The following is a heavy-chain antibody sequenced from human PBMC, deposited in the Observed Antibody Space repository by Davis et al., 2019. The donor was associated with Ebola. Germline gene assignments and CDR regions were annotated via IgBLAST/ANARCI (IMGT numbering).Heavy chain of an antibody. CDR1: GFSFSNAW. CDR3: TVDLEGGGGPRFDH. V-gene: IGHV3-15*01. Sequence: GESLKISCAASGFSFSNAWMNWVRQAPGKGPEWVARIKSKVHGERIDYAAPMRGRFTISRDDSTNTLYLQMNSLEAEDTADYYCTVDLEGGGGPRFDHWGQGTLVIVSS. D-gene: IGHD2-21*01. J-gene: IGHJ5*02. CDR2: IKSKVHGERI.